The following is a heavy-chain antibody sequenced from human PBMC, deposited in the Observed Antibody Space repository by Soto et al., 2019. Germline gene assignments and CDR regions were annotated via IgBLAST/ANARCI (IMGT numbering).Heavy chain of an antibody. Sequence: WGPMGPAFPALRVRVLMYGVPWVRTKSRKGLXWVAVISYDGSNKYYADSVKGRVTISRDNSKNTLYLQMNSLRAEDTAVYYCATGGDIVVVPAAETMATGTVWGQGTLVTVSS. V-gene: IGHV3-30*03. CDR1: RVRVLMYG. CDR3: ATGGDIVVVPAAETMATGTV. J-gene: IGHJ4*02. CDR2: ISYDGSNK. D-gene: IGHD2-2*01.